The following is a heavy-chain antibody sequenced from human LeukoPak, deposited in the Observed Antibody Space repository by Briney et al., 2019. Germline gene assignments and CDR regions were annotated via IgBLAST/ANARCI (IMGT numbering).Heavy chain of an antibody. CDR2: IYYSGST. D-gene: IGHD2-2*01. V-gene: IGHV4-59*01. CDR3: ARGGPAALSY. Sequence: SEILFLTCTVSGGSISSYYWSWIRQPPGKGLEWIGYIYYSGSTNYNPSLKSRVTISVDTSKNQFSLKLSSVTAADTAVYYCARGGPAALSYWGQGTLVTVSS. CDR1: GGSISSYY. J-gene: IGHJ4*02.